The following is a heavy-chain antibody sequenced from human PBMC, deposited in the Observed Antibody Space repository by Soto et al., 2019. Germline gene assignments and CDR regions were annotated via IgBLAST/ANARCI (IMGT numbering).Heavy chain of an antibody. D-gene: IGHD3-22*01. CDR2: IIPIFGTA. J-gene: IGHJ6*02. V-gene: IGHV1-69*01. CDR1: GGTFSSYA. CDR3: ARDRTYYGSGYCPQGDYGMDV. Sequence: QVQLVQSGAEVKKPGSSVKVSCKASGGTFSSYAISWVRQAPGQGLEWMGGIIPIFGTANYAQKFQGRVTITAGESTGTADMELGSLRSEDMAVYYCARDRTYYGSGYCPQGDYGMDVCGQGTTVTVSS.